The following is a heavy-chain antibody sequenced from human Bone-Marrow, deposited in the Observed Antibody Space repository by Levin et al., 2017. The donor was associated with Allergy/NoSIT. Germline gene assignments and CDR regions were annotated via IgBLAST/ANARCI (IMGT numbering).Heavy chain of an antibody. CDR1: GFTFSSYT. CDR3: ARRNDFWSRTHGGYYFFMDV. V-gene: IGHV3-21*01. CDR2: IRGSSSYI. Sequence: ETLSLTCAASGFTFSSYTMNWVRQAPGKGLEWVSSIRGSSSYITFSDSVKGRLTISRDNAKNSLYLQMNNLRAEDTAVDYCARRNDFWSRTHGGYYFFMDVWGKGTTVTVSS. J-gene: IGHJ6*03. D-gene: IGHD3-3*01.